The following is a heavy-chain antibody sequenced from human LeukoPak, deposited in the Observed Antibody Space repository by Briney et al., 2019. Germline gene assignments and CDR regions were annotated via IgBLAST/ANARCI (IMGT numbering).Heavy chain of an antibody. V-gene: IGHV4-39*01. Sequence: TSETLSLTCTVSGGSISSSSYYWGWIRQPPGKGLEWIGSIYYSGSTYYNPSLKSRVTISVDTSKNQFSLKLSSVTAADTAVYYCASGVRKRYYYDSSGYYNYWGQGTLVTVSS. CDR1: GGSISSSSYY. CDR2: IYYSGST. D-gene: IGHD3-22*01. J-gene: IGHJ4*02. CDR3: ASGVRKRYYYDSSGYYNY.